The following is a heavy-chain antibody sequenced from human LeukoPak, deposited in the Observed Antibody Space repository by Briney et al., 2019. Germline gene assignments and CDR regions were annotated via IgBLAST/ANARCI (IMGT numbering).Heavy chain of an antibody. CDR2: INPNSGGT. V-gene: IGHV1-2*02. J-gene: IGHJ3*02. CDR1: GYTFTAYY. D-gene: IGHD2-15*01. Sequence: GASVKVSCKASGYTFTAYYMYWVRQAPGQGLDWMGWINPNSGGTNYAQKFQGRVTMTRDTSISTAYMELSRLRSDDTAVYYCARRWRTDNTFDIWGQGTLVTVSS. CDR3: ARRWRTDNTFDI.